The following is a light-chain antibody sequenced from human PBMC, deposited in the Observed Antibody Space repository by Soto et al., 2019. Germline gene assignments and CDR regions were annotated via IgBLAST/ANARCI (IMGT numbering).Light chain of an antibody. CDR1: QSISSW. CDR3: QQYNSYWT. Sequence: DIQMTQSPSTLSASVGDRFTITCRASQSISSWLAWYKQKPGKAPKLLIYDASSLESGVPSRLSGSGSGTEFTLTISSLKPDDFATYYCQQYNSYWTFGHGTKVDIK. CDR2: DAS. J-gene: IGKJ1*01. V-gene: IGKV1-5*01.